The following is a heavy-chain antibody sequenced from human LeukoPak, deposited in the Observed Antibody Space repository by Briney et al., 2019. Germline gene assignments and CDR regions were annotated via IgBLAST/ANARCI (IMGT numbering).Heavy chain of an antibody. J-gene: IGHJ4*02. V-gene: IGHV1-18*01. CDR1: GYTFTSYG. Sequence: ASVKVSCKASGYTFTSYGITWVRQAPGQGLEWMGWISTNNGNTYYAQKLQGRVTMTTDTSTSTVYMELRSLRSDDTAVYYCARDSPLGNWDYGGQGTLVTVSS. CDR3: ARDSPLGNWDY. D-gene: IGHD1-14*01. CDR2: ISTNNGNT.